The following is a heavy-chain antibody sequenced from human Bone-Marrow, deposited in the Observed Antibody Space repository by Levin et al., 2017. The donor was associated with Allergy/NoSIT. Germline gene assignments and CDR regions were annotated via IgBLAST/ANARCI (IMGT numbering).Heavy chain of an antibody. V-gene: IGHV3-7*02. J-gene: IGHJ4*02. CDR3: ARNGAWSFYF. Sequence: GGSLRLSCASSGFTFSGYWMAWVRQAPGKGLEWVANINRDGGDGYYVDSVKGRFTISRDNARNSLDLQMNSLRVEDTAVFYCARNGAWSFYFWGQGTLVPVSS. D-gene: IGHD2-8*01. CDR1: GFTFSGYW. CDR2: INRDGGDG.